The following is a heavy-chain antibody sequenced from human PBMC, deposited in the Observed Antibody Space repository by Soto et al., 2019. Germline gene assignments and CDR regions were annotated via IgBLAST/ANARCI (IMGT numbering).Heavy chain of an antibody. CDR2: IHYSGST. CDR3: ASMYSSGYTFDF. CDR1: GASVSSSSYY. J-gene: IGHJ4*02. V-gene: IGHV4-39*01. D-gene: IGHD3-22*01. Sequence: QLQLQESGPGLVKPSETLSLTCTVSGASVSSSSYYWGWIRQAPGKGLEWIGSIHYSGSTFYNPSFKSRFTISVDTSNNHFSLKLSSVTAADTAMYSCASMYSSGYTFDFWGQGTLVTVSS.